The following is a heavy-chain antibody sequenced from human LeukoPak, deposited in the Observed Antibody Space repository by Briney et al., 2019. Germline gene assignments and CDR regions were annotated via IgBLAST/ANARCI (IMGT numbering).Heavy chain of an antibody. CDR3: AKDRTVVISYYGMDV. J-gene: IGHJ6*02. Sequence: GGSLRLSCAASEFTFSSYAMSWVRQAPGKGLEWVSAISGSGGSTYYADSVKGRFTISRDNSKNTLYLQMNSLRAEDTAVYYCAKDRTVVISYYGMDVWGQGTTVTVSS. CDR1: EFTFSSYA. V-gene: IGHV3-23*01. CDR2: ISGSGGST. D-gene: IGHD3-22*01.